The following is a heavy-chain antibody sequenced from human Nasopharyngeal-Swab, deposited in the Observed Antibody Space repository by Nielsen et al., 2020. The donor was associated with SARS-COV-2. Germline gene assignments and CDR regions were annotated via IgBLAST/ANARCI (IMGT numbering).Heavy chain of an antibody. J-gene: IGHJ4*02. CDR1: GFTFSSYS. CDR3: ASLHDGGGY. V-gene: IGHV3-21*01. Sequence: GESLKISCAAPGFTFSSYSMNWVRQAPGKGLEWVSSISSSSSYIYYADSVKGRFTISRDNAKNSLYLQMNSLRAEDTAVYYCASLHDGGGYWGQGTLVTVSS. D-gene: IGHD4-23*01. CDR2: ISSSSSYI.